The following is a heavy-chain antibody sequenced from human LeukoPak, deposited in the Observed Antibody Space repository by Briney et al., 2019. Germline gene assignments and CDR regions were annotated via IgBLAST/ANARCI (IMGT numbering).Heavy chain of an antibody. CDR3: AREDGGDTGITIFGVVRDGRLTY. J-gene: IGHJ4*02. CDR2: IYYSGST. D-gene: IGHD3-3*01. V-gene: IGHV4-39*07. Sequence: SETLSLTCTVSGGSISSSSYYWGWIRQPPGQGLEWIGSIYYSGSTYYNPSLKSRVTISVDTSKNQFSLKLSSVTAADTAVYYCAREDGGDTGITIFGVVRDGRLTYWGQGTLVTVSS. CDR1: GGSISSSSYY.